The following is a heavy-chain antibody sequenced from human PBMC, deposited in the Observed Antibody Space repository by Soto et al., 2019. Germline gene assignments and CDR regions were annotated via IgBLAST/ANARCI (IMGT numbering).Heavy chain of an antibody. CDR3: ARDEDPGGSYPTRYYYGMDV. V-gene: IGHV3-33*01. CDR2: IWYDGSNK. Sequence: GGSLRLSCAASGFTFSSYGMHWVRQAPGKGLEWVAVIWYDGSNKYYADSVKGRFTISRDNSKNTLYLQMNSLRAEDTAVYYCARDEDPGGSYPTRYYYGMDVWGQGTTVTVSS. D-gene: IGHD1-26*01. J-gene: IGHJ6*02. CDR1: GFTFSSYG.